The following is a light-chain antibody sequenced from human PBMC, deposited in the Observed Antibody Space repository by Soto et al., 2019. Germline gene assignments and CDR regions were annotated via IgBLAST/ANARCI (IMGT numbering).Light chain of an antibody. CDR3: QQRSNWPPWT. CDR2: DAS. V-gene: IGKV3-11*01. Sequence: EIVLTQSPATLSLSPGERATLSCRASQSVSSYLAWYQQKPGRAPRLLIYDASNRATGIPARFSGSGSGTEFTLTISSLEPEDFAVYYCQQRSNWPPWTFGQGTKVEIK. CDR1: QSVSSY. J-gene: IGKJ1*01.